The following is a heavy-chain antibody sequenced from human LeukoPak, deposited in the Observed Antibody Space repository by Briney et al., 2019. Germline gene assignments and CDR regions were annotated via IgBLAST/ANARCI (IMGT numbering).Heavy chain of an antibody. CDR3: TRELRLASYQFNWFDP. Sequence: GGSLRLSCTASGFTFGDYAMSWFRQAPGKGLEWVGFIRSKAYGGTTEYAASVKGRFTISRDDSKSIAYLQMNSLKTEDTAVYYCTRELRLASYQFNWFDPWGQGTLVTVSS. CDR1: GFTFGDYA. CDR2: IRSKAYGGTT. J-gene: IGHJ5*02. V-gene: IGHV3-49*03. D-gene: IGHD5-12*01.